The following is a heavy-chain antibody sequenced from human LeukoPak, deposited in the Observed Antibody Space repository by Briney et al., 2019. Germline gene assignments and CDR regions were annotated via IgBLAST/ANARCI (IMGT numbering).Heavy chain of an antibody. CDR1: GFTFSDYS. CDR2: INSGSSTI. Sequence: PGGSLILSCAASGFTFSDYSMNWVRQAPGKGPEWIAYINSGSSTIYYADSVQGRFTISRDNAKNSLYLQMNSLRAEDTAVYYCARYLRVVPLDYWGQGTLVTVSS. V-gene: IGHV3-48*01. CDR3: ARYLRVVPLDY. J-gene: IGHJ4*02. D-gene: IGHD2-15*01.